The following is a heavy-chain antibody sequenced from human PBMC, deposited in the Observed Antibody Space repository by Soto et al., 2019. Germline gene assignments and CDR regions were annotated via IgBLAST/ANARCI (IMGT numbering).Heavy chain of an antibody. CDR1: GFTFSSYA. J-gene: IGHJ4*02. Sequence: EVQLLESGGGLVQPGGSLRLSCAASGFTFSSYAMSWVRQAPGQGLEWVSGISGSGGSTYYADSVKGRFTISRDNSKNTLYLQMNSLRAEDTAVYYCAKVSNIVLMVYATHYFDYWGQGTLVTVSS. CDR2: ISGSGGST. CDR3: AKVSNIVLMVYATHYFDY. D-gene: IGHD2-8*01. V-gene: IGHV3-23*01.